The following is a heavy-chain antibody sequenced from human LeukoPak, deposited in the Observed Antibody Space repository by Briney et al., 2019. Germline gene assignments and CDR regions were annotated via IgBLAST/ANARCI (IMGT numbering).Heavy chain of an antibody. CDR3: ARLLTTTLGTYIHFDY. J-gene: IGHJ4*02. CDR1: GYSFANYW. Sequence: EESLKISCKGSGYSFANYWFGWVRQMPGKGLEWMGIIYPDDSGTRYSPSFQGQVTISVDKSISTAYLQWGSLKASDTAMYFCARLLTTTLGTYIHFDYWGQGTLVT. V-gene: IGHV5-51*01. CDR2: IYPDDSGT. D-gene: IGHD7-27*01.